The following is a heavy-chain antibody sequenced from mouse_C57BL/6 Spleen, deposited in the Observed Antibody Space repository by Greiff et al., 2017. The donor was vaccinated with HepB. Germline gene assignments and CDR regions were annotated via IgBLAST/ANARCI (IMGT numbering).Heavy chain of an antibody. CDR3: TSAQTGQARLAVAY. D-gene: IGHD3-2*02. CDR1: GYTFTSYW. V-gene: IGHV1-55*01. J-gene: IGHJ3*01. Sequence: QVQLQQPGAELVKPGASVKMSCKASGYTFTSYWITWVKQRPGQGLEWIGDIYPGSGSTNYNEKFKSKATLTVDTSSSTAYMQLSSLTAEDSAVYYWTSAQTGQARLAVAYWGQGTRVTVSA. CDR2: IYPGSGST.